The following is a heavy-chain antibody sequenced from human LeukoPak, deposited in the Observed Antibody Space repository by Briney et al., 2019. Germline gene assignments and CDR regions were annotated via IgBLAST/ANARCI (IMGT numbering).Heavy chain of an antibody. V-gene: IGHV3-48*02. CDR3: ARVLDIVVVVAAIYDAFDI. CDR1: GFTFSSYS. Sequence: PGGSLRLSCAASGFTFSSYSMNWVRQAPGKGLEWVSYISSSSSTIYYADSVKGRFTISRDNAKNSLYLQMNSLRDEDTAVYYCARVLDIVVVVAAIYDAFDIWGQGTMVTVSS. D-gene: IGHD2-15*01. CDR2: ISSSSSTI. J-gene: IGHJ3*02.